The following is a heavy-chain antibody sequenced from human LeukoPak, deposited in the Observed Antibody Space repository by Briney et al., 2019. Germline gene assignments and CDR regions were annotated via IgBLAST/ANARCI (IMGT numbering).Heavy chain of an antibody. CDR3: AKEARGSSWTGFDY. D-gene: IGHD6-13*01. CDR2: IKRDGSDN. V-gene: IGHV3-7*03. CDR1: GFTFSNYW. J-gene: IGHJ4*02. Sequence: GGSLRLSCAASGFTFSNYWMSWVRQAPGKGLEWVANIKRDGSDNYYVGSVKGRFTISRDNSKNSLYLQMNSLRIEDTALYYCAKEARGSSWTGFDYWGQGTLVTVSS.